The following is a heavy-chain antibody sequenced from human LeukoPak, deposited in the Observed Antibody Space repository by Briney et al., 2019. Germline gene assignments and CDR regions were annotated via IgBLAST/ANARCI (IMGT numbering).Heavy chain of an antibody. J-gene: IGHJ4*02. Sequence: SQTLSLTCAVSGGSISSGGYSWSWIRQPPGKGLEWIGYIYHSGSTYYNLSLKSRVTISVDTSKNQFSLKLSSVTAADTAVYYCARVSPTVTTYRYFDYWGQGTLVTVSS. D-gene: IGHD4-11*01. CDR1: GGSISSGGYS. V-gene: IGHV4-30-2*01. CDR2: IYHSGST. CDR3: ARVSPTVTTYRYFDY.